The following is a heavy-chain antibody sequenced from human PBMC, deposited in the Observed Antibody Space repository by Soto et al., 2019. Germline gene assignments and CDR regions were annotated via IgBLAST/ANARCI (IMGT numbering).Heavy chain of an antibody. V-gene: IGHV4-39*01. J-gene: IGHJ4*02. D-gene: IGHD3-22*01. Sequence: QLQLQESGPGLVKPSETLSLTCTVSGGSISSDNYYWAWIRQPPGKGLEWSGSIHYSGITYYNPSLRRRVAISVDMSKTQFSLRLVSVTAADTAVYYCARWGKYYDDTGYYWGDSWGQGTLVTGSS. CDR3: ARWGKYYDDTGYYWGDS. CDR1: GGSISSDNYY. CDR2: IHYSGIT.